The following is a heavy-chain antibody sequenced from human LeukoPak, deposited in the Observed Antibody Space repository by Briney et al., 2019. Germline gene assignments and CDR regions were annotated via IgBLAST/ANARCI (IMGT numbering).Heavy chain of an antibody. J-gene: IGHJ6*02. V-gene: IGHV1-2*06. CDR1: GYTFTGYY. D-gene: IGHD5/OR15-5a*01. CDR2: INPNSGGT. CDR3: ARLRALLRSCCGMDV. Sequence: ASVKVSCKASGYTFTGYYMHWVRQAPGQGLEWMGRINPNSGGTNYAQKFQGRVTMTRDTSISTAYMELSRLRSDDTAVYYCARLRALLRSCCGMDVWGRGTTVTVSS.